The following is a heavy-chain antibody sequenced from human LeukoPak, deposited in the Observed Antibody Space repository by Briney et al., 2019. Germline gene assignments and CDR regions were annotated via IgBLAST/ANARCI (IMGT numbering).Heavy chain of an antibody. Sequence: GGSLRLSCAASGFTFSSYAMSWVRQAPGKGLEWVSAIGGSGGRTNYADSVKGRFTISRDNPKNTLYLQMNSLRAEDTAVYFCAKRGVVIRVILVGFHKEAYYFDSWGQGALVIVSS. D-gene: IGHD3-22*01. CDR3: AKRGVVIRVILVGFHKEAYYFDS. V-gene: IGHV3-23*01. CDR2: IGGSGGRT. J-gene: IGHJ4*02. CDR1: GFTFSSYA.